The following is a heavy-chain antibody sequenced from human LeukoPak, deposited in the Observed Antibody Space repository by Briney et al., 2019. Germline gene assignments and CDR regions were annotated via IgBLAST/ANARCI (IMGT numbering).Heavy chain of an antibody. CDR1: GGTFTSYA. Sequence: GASVKVSCKTSGGTFTSYAITWVRQAPGQGLEWVGKIIPISGTTNYAQKFKGRVTITADESTSTAYMELSSLRSEDTAVYYCARDSSNYEYYYYYMDVWGKGTTVTVSS. CDR3: ARDSSNYEYYYYYMDV. D-gene: IGHD4-11*01. V-gene: IGHV1-69*13. J-gene: IGHJ6*03. CDR2: IIPISGTT.